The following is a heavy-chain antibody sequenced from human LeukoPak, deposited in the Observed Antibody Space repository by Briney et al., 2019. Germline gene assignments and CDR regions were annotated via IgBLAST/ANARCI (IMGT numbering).Heavy chain of an antibody. CDR2: ISYDGSNK. V-gene: IGHV3-30-3*01. J-gene: IGHJ4*02. Sequence: GESLRLSCAASGFTFSSYAMHWVRQAPGKGLEWVAVISYDGSNKYYADSVKGRFTISRDNSKNTLYLQMNSLRAEDTAVYYCARDDGYYDFWSGYHRVWGQGTLVTVSS. D-gene: IGHD3-3*01. CDR1: GFTFSSYA. CDR3: ARDDGYYDFWSGYHRV.